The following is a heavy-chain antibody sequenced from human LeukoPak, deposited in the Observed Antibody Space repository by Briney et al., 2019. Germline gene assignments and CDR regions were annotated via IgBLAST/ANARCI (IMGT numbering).Heavy chain of an antibody. CDR2: ISSSSSYI. CDR1: GFTFSSYS. V-gene: IGHV3-21*04. J-gene: IGHJ5*02. D-gene: IGHD5-18*01. Sequence: GGSLRLSCAASGFTFSSYSMNWVRQAPGKGLEWVSSISSSSSYIYYADSVKGRFTISRDNAKNSLYLQMNSLRAEDTAVYYCARVLRGYSYGVVYNWFDPWGQGTLVTVSS. CDR3: ARVLRGYSYGVVYNWFDP.